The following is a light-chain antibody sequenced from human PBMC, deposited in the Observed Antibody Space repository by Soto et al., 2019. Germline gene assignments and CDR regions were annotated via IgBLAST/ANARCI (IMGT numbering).Light chain of an antibody. CDR3: QVSDLWPS. CDR2: DAS. CDR1: QSVSTS. V-gene: IGKV3-11*01. J-gene: IGKJ1*01. Sequence: IVLTQSPVTLAVSPGESAVLSCRASQSVSTSLAWYQHKPGQAPRLFIYDASKRAPGIPARFTGSGSGAHFPLTISSLEPEDIAVYYRQVSDLWPSFGQGTKVEIK.